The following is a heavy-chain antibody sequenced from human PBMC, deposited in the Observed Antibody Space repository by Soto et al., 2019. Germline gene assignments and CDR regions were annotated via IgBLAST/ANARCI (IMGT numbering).Heavy chain of an antibody. CDR3: ARVSSWNSLYYYYMDV. D-gene: IGHD1-7*01. Sequence: PGGSLRLSCAASGFTVSSNYMSWVRQAPGKGLEWVSVIYSGGSTYYADSVKGRFTISRHNSKNTLYLQMNSLRAEDTAVYYCARVSSWNSLYYYYMDVWGKGTTVTVSS. J-gene: IGHJ6*03. CDR2: IYSGGST. CDR1: GFTVSSNY. V-gene: IGHV3-53*04.